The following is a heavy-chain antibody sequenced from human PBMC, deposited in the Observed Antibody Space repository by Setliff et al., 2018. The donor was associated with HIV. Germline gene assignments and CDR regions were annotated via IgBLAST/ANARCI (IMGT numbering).Heavy chain of an antibody. Sequence: ASVKVSCKASGYTFTGYYMHWVRQAPGQGLEWMGWINPNSGGTNYAQKFQGRVTMTRDTSISTAYMELSSLRSEDTAVYYCARVISGRGRELPDFDYWGQGTQVTVS. V-gene: IGHV1-2*02. CDR1: GYTFTGYY. D-gene: IGHD3-10*01. J-gene: IGHJ4*02. CDR2: INPNSGGT. CDR3: ARVISGRGRELPDFDY.